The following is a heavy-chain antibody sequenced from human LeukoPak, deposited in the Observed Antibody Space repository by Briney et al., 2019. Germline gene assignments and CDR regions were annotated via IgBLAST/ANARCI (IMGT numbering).Heavy chain of an antibody. CDR1: GFTFDDYA. J-gene: IGHJ4*02. D-gene: IGHD6-13*01. V-gene: IGHV3-9*01. Sequence: PGRSLRLSCAASGFTFDDYAMHWVRQAPGKGLEWVSGISWNSGSIGHADSVKGRFTISRDNAKNSLYLQMNSLRAEDTALYYCAKAQSAAAGPIFDYWGQGTLVTVSS. CDR2: ISWNSGSI. CDR3: AKAQSAAAGPIFDY.